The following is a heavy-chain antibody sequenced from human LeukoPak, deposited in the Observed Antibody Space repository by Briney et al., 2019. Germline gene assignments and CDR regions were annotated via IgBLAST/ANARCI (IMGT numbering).Heavy chain of an antibody. V-gene: IGHV3-23*01. Sequence: GGSLRLSCAASGLTFSRYAMSWVRQAPGKGLQWVSGITDSGGYTYYANSVKGRFTISRDSSRYTLYLQMNSLRAEDTAVYYCATYPRPHFNYWGQGTLVTVSS. D-gene: IGHD2-2*02. CDR2: ITDSGGYT. CDR3: ATYPRPHFNY. J-gene: IGHJ4*02. CDR1: GLTFSRYA.